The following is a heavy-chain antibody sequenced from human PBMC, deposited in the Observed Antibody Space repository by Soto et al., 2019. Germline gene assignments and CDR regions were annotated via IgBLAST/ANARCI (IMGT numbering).Heavy chain of an antibody. V-gene: IGHV3-30*18. D-gene: IGHD2-21*02. CDR1: GFTFSSYG. Sequence: QVPLVESGGGVVQPGRSLRLSCAASGFTFSSYGMHWVRQAPGKGLEWVAVISYDGSNKYYADSVKGRFTISRDNSXNXXYLQMNSLRAEDTAVYYCAKDSTKVVVTLPGWFDYWGQGTLVTVSS. CDR3: AKDSTKVVVTLPGWFDY. CDR2: ISYDGSNK. J-gene: IGHJ4*02.